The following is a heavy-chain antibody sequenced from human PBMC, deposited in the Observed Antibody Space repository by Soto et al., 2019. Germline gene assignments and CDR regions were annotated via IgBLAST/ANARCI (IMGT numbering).Heavy chain of an antibody. V-gene: IGHV1-3*01. CDR2: INAGNGNT. J-gene: IGHJ6*03. D-gene: IGHD3-16*02. Sequence: GASVKVSCKASGYTFTSYAMHWVRQAPGQRLEWMGWINAGNGNTKYSQKFQGRVTITRDTSASTAYMELSSLRSEDTAVYYCATGLENYIWGSYRPYYYYYMDVWGKGTTVTVSS. CDR1: GYTFTSYA. CDR3: ATGLENYIWGSYRPYYYYYMDV.